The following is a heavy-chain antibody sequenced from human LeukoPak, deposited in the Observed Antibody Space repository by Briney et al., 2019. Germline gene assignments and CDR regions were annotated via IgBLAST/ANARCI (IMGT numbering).Heavy chain of an antibody. CDR1: GFTFSSYS. V-gene: IGHV3-21*01. Sequence: GGSLRLSCAASGFTFSSYSMNWVRQAPGKGLEWVSSISSSSSYIYYADSVKGRFTISRDNAKNSLYLQMNSLRAEDTAVYYCARKEGGAAINYWGQRTLVTVSS. D-gene: IGHD5-18*01. CDR3: ARKEGGAAINY. CDR2: ISSSSSYI. J-gene: IGHJ4*02.